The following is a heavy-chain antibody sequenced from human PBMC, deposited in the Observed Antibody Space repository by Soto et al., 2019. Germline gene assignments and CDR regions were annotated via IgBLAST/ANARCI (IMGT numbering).Heavy chain of an antibody. Sequence: QVQLVQSGAEVKKPGASVKVSCKASGYAFSQFYIHWMRQAPGQGLEWMGWINPNSGRTKFAQNFKDWVTMTRDTSIKTVYMELSGLRSDATAVYYCARESGGTTATSDDYYFYMDVWGKGTTVTVSS. CDR3: ARESGGTTATSDDYYFYMDV. CDR1: GYAFSQFY. CDR2: INPNSGRT. J-gene: IGHJ6*03. D-gene: IGHD4-17*01. V-gene: IGHV1-2*04.